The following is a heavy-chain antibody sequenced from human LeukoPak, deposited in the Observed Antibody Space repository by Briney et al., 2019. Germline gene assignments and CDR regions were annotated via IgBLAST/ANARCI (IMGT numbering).Heavy chain of an antibody. CDR1: GFTFSTYS. Sequence: GGSLRLSCAASGFTFSTYSMNWVRQAPGKGLEWVSYINSIGSTTHYADSVKGRFTISRDNAKNSLYLQMNSLRAEDTAVYYCARDAPKGGNVEVIYWGQGTLVTVSS. CDR3: ARDAPKGGNVEVIY. V-gene: IGHV3-48*04. J-gene: IGHJ4*02. D-gene: IGHD4-23*01. CDR2: INSIGSTT.